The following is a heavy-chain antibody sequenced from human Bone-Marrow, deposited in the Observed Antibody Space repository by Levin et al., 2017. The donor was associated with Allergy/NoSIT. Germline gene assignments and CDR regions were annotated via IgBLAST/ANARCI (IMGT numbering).Heavy chain of an antibody. CDR3: ARGRLDNWNVRRVYYYYDYMDV. D-gene: IGHD1-1*01. Sequence: SETLSLTCAVYGGSFSGYYWSWIRQPPGKGLEWIGEINHSGSTNYNPSLKSRVTISVDTSKNQFSLKLSSVTAADTAVYYCARGRLDNWNVRRVYYYYDYMDVWGKGTTVTVSS. CDR1: GGSFSGYY. J-gene: IGHJ6*03. V-gene: IGHV4-34*01. CDR2: INHSGST.